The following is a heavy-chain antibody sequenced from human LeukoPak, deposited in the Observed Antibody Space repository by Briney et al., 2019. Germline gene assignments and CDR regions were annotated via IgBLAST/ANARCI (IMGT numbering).Heavy chain of an antibody. D-gene: IGHD3-3*01. CDR2: INHSGST. J-gene: IGHJ4*02. Sequence: PSETLSLTCAVYGGSFSGYYWSWIRQPPGKGLEWIGEINHSGSTNYNPSLKSRVTISVDTSKNQFSLKLSSVAAADTAVYYCARGRAYYDFWSGYPLYYFDYWGQGTLVTVSS. CDR3: ARGRAYYDFWSGYPLYYFDY. CDR1: GGSFSGYY. V-gene: IGHV4-34*01.